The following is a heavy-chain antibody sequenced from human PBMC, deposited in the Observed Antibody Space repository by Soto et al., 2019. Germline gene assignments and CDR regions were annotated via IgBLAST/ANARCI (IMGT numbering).Heavy chain of an antibody. CDR1: GGSISSYY. J-gene: IGHJ6*02. CDR3: ARAELAKKGRGLDV. CDR2: IYYSGST. Sequence: SETLSLTCTVSGGSISSYYWSWIRQPPGKGLEWIGYIYYSGSTNYNPSLKSRVTISVDTSKNQFSLKLSSVTAADTDVYYCARAELAKKGRGLDVWGQGTTVTVSS. D-gene: IGHD6-6*01. V-gene: IGHV4-59*01.